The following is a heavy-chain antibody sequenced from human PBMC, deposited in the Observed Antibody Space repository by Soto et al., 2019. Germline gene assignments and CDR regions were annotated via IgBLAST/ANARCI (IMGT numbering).Heavy chain of an antibody. CDR2: IYYSGST. Sequence: SETQSPTCPVSGGTIRSYDWSWVRQPPGKGLEWIGYIYYSGSTNYNPSLKSRVTISVDTSKNQFSLKLSSVTAADTALYYCTTDSYFTLKLVRFDYWGLGTLVTVSS. J-gene: IGHJ4*01. V-gene: IGHV4-59*12. D-gene: IGHD3-22*01. CDR3: TTDSYFTLKLVRFDY. CDR1: GGTIRSYD.